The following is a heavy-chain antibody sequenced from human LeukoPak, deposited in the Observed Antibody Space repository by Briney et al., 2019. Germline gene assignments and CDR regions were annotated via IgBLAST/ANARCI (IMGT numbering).Heavy chain of an antibody. Sequence: GGSLRLSCAASGFTFSSYGMHWVRQAPGKGLEWVAVISYDGSNKYYADSVKGRFTISRDNSKNTLYLQMNSLRAEDTAVYYCAKEKDLAYGSGSYYSPDYYYYGMDVWGKGTTVTVSS. V-gene: IGHV3-30*18. CDR2: ISYDGSNK. D-gene: IGHD3-10*01. CDR1: GFTFSSYG. CDR3: AKEKDLAYGSGSYYSPDYYYYGMDV. J-gene: IGHJ6*04.